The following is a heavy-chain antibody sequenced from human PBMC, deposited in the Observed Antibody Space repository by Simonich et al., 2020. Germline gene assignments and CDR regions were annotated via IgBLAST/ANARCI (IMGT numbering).Heavy chain of an antibody. CDR1: GGSFSGYY. Sequence: QVQLQQWGAGLLKPSETLSLTCAVYGGSFSGYYWSWIRQPPGKGLEWIGENNHSGSTNYNPSLKSRVTISVDTSKNQFSLKLSSVTAEDTAVYYCARQIAARRDSEDVWGQGTTVTVSS. CDR2: NNHSGST. J-gene: IGHJ6*02. CDR3: ARQIAARRDSEDV. D-gene: IGHD6-6*01. V-gene: IGHV4-34*01.